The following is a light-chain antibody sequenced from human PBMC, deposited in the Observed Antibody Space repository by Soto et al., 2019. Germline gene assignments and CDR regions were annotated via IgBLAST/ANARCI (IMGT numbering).Light chain of an antibody. CDR2: EGS. CDR1: SSDVGSYNL. Sequence: QSALTQPASVSGSPGQSITISCTGTSSDVGSYNLVSWYQQHPGKAPKLMIYEGSKRPSGVSNRFSGSKSGNTASLTISGLQAEDDAVYYCCSYAGSSTDVVFGGGTKLTVL. CDR3: CSYAGSSTDVV. V-gene: IGLV2-23*01. J-gene: IGLJ2*01.